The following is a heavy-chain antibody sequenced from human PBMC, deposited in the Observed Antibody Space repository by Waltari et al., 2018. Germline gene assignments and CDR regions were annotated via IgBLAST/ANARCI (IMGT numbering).Heavy chain of an antibody. D-gene: IGHD3-22*01. CDR2: IYHSGGT. Sequence: QVQLQESGPGLVKPSETLSLTCAVSGYSISSGYYWVWIRQPPGKGLEWIGSIYHSGGTDYNPSLNSRVTISVDTSKNQFSLKLSAVTAADTAVYYCARAAVVTQDYYFDYWGQGTLVTVSS. J-gene: IGHJ4*02. CDR3: ARAAVVTQDYYFDY. V-gene: IGHV4-38-2*01. CDR1: GYSISSGYY.